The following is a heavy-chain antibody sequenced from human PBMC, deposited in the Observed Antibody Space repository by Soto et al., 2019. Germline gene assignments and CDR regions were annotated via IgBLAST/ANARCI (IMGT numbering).Heavy chain of an antibody. Sequence: ASVKVSCKASGYTFTSYYMHWVRQAPGQGLEWMGIINPSGGSTSYAQKFQGRVTMTRDTSTSTVYMELSSLRSEDTAVYYCAREKPSRIAARRPHYFDYWGQGTLVTVSS. CDR1: GYTFTSYY. V-gene: IGHV1-46*01. J-gene: IGHJ4*02. D-gene: IGHD6-6*01. CDR3: AREKPSRIAARRPHYFDY. CDR2: INPSGGST.